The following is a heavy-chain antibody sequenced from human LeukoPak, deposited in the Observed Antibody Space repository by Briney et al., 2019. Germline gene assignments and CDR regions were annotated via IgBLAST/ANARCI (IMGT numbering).Heavy chain of an antibody. D-gene: IGHD6-13*01. CDR3: ARQEGSTWEYNSFDP. V-gene: IGHV4-39*01. Sequence: SETLSLTCTVSGGSISSSDYYWGWIRQPPGKGLEWIGTIYYSATSYYSGTSYFNPSLKSRVTISVDTPKNQFSLKLSSVTAADTALYYCARQEGSTWEYNSFDPWGQGTLVTVSS. CDR2: IYYSATSYYSGTS. CDR1: GGSISSSDYY. J-gene: IGHJ5*02.